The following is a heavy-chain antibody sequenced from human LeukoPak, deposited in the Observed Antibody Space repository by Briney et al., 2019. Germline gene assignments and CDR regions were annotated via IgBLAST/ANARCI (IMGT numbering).Heavy chain of an antibody. CDR2: INHSGST. J-gene: IGHJ4*02. CDR1: GGSFSGYY. Sequence: SETLSLTCAVYGGSFSGYYWSWIRQPPGKGLEWIGEINHSGSTNYNPSLKSRVTISGDMSKNQFSLKLSSVTAADTAVYYCAAIAVAVADYWGQGTLVTVSS. CDR3: AAIAVAVADY. D-gene: IGHD6-13*01. V-gene: IGHV4-34*01.